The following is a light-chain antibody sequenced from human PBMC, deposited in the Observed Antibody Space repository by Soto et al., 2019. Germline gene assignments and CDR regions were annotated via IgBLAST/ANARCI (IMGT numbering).Light chain of an antibody. CDR1: QGIRHY. CDR2: EAS. V-gene: IGKV1-27*01. CDR3: QQYESYPLT. Sequence: DIQMTQSPSSLSASVGDRVTITCRASQGIRHYLAWYQQKPGKVPKLLIYEASNLQSGVPSRFRGGGSGTDFTLTINSLQPEDFATYYCQQYESYPLTFGQGTRLEIK. J-gene: IGKJ5*01.